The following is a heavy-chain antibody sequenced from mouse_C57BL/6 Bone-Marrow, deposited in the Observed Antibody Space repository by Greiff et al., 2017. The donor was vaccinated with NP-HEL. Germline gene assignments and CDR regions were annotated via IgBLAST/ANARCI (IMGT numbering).Heavy chain of an antibody. CDR3: ARDDYGSPFAY. J-gene: IGHJ3*01. D-gene: IGHD1-1*01. V-gene: IGHV7-1*01. CDR2: RRNKANDYTT. Sequence: EVKVVESGGGLVQSGRSLRLSCATSGFTFSDFYMEWVRQAPGKGLEWIAARRNKANDYTTEYSASVKGRFIVSRDTSQSILYLQMNALRAEDTAIYYCARDDYGSPFAYWGQGTLVTVSA. CDR1: GFTFSDFY.